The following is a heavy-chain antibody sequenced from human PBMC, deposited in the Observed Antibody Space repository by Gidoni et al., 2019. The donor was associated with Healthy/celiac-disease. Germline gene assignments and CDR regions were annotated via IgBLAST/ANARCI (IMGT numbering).Heavy chain of an antibody. CDR1: GGTFSSYA. Sequence: QVQLVQSGAEVKKPGSSVKVSCKASGGTFSSYAISWVRQAPGQGLEWMGGIIPIFGTANYAQKFQGRVTITADKSTSTAYMELSSLRSEDTAVYYCARDWDIVVVPAAIRFYYGXDXWGQGTTVTVS. V-gene: IGHV1-69*06. CDR2: IIPIFGTA. J-gene: IGHJ6*02. D-gene: IGHD2-2*01. CDR3: ARDWDIVVVPAAIRFYYGXDX.